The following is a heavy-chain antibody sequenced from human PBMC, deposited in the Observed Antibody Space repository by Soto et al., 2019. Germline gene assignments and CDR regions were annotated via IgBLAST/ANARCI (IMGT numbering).Heavy chain of an antibody. Sequence: ASVKVSCTASGYTFTSYYMHWVRQAPGQGLEWMGIINPSSGSTTYAQKFQGRVTMTRDTSTSTVYMELSSLRSEDTAVYYCAREGCSRTSCYKDLFDPWGQGTLVTVSS. CDR3: AREGCSRTSCYKDLFDP. D-gene: IGHD2-2*02. CDR2: INPSSGST. J-gene: IGHJ5*02. CDR1: GYTFTSYY. V-gene: IGHV1-46*03.